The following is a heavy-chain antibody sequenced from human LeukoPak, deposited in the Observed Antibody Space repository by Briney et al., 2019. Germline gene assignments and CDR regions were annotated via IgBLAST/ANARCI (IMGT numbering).Heavy chain of an antibody. D-gene: IGHD4-17*01. CDR2: IKSKTDGATT. CDR1: GFTFSNAW. J-gene: IGHJ4*02. V-gene: IGHV3-15*01. Sequence: GGSLRLSCAASGFTFSNAWMSWVRQAPGKGLEWVGRIKSKTDGATTDYAAPVKGRFTISRDDSKTALYLQMNSLKTEDTAVYYCTTDHSGDYGARQNFDYWGQGTLVTVSS. CDR3: TTDHSGDYGARQNFDY.